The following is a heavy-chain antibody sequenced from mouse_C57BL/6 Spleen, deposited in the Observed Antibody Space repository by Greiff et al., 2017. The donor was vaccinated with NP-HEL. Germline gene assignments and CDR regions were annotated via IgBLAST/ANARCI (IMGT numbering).Heavy chain of an antibody. CDR3: ARSLHRGFAY. CDR1: GYTFTSYW. J-gene: IGHJ3*01. D-gene: IGHD2-12*01. Sequence: VQLQQPGAELVMPGASVKLSCKASGYTFTSYWMHWVKQRPGQGLEWIGEIDPSDSYTNYNQKFKGKSTLTVDKSSSTAYMQLSSLTSEDSAVYYCARSLHRGFAYWGQGTLVTVSA. CDR2: IDPSDSYT. V-gene: IGHV1-69*01.